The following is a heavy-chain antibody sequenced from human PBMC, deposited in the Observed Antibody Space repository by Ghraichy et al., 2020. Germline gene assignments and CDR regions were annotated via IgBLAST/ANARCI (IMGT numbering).Heavy chain of an antibody. CDR3: ARGAEGYSGSYLGTYYYYYYYMDV. CDR2: IGTACDT. D-gene: IGHD1-26*01. Sequence: GGSLRLSCAASGFTFSSYDMHWVRQATGKGLEWVSAIGTACDTYYPGSVKGRFTISRENAKNSLYLQMNSLRAGDTAVYYCARGAEGYSGSYLGTYYYYYYYMDVWGKGTTVTVSS. V-gene: IGHV3-13*01. J-gene: IGHJ6*03. CDR1: GFTFSSYD.